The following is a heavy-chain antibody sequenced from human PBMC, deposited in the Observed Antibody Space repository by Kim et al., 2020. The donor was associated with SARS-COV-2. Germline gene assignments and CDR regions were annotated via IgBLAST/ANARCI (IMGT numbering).Heavy chain of an antibody. J-gene: IGHJ6*02. D-gene: IGHD2-2*01. Sequence: GESLKISCKGSGYSFTSYWIGWVRQMPGKGLEWMGIIYPGDSDTRYSPSFQGQVTISADKSISTAYLQWSSLKASDTAMYYCASRYCSSTSCPDGDYYGMDVWGQGTTVTVSS. CDR1: GYSFTSYW. CDR2: IYPGDSDT. V-gene: IGHV5-51*01. CDR3: ASRYCSSTSCPDGDYYGMDV.